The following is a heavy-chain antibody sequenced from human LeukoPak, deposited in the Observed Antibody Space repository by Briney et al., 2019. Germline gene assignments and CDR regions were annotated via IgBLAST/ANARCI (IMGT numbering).Heavy chain of an antibody. V-gene: IGHV1-69*13. CDR3: ARALVVPADHPYYYYGMDV. D-gene: IGHD2-2*01. J-gene: IGHJ6*02. CDR1: GYTLTELS. CDR2: IIPIFGTA. Sequence: GASVKVSCKVSGYTLTELSMHWVRQAPGKGLEWMGGIIPIFGTANYAQKFQGRVTITADESTSTAYMELSSLRSEDTAVYYCARALVVPADHPYYYYGMDVWGQGTTVTVS.